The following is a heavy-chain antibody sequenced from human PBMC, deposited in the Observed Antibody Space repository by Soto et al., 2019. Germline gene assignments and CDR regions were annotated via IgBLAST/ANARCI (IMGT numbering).Heavy chain of an antibody. CDR3: ARGGLIVVVPAAMSKDFDY. CDR1: GYTFTSYY. D-gene: IGHD2-2*01. Sequence: QVQLVQSGAEVKKPGASVKVSCKASGYTFTSYYMHWVRQAPGQGLEWMGIINPSGGSTSYAQKFQGRVTMTRDTSTSTVYMELSSLRSEDTAVYYCARGGLIVVVPAAMSKDFDYWGQGTLVTVSS. J-gene: IGHJ4*02. V-gene: IGHV1-46*03. CDR2: INPSGGST.